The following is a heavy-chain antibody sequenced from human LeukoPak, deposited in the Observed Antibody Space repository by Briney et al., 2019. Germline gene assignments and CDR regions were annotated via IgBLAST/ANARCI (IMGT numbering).Heavy chain of an antibody. CDR2: ISAYNGNT. D-gene: IGHD4-17*01. CDR1: GYTFTSYG. CDR3: ASLGRDYDDYVYLDC. J-gene: IGHJ4*02. V-gene: IGHV1-18*01. Sequence: ASVKVSCKASGYTFTSYGISWVRQAPGQGLEWMGWISAYNGNTNYAQKLQGRVTMTTDTSTSTAYMELRSLRSDDTAVYYCASLGRDYDDYVYLDCWGQGTLVTVSS.